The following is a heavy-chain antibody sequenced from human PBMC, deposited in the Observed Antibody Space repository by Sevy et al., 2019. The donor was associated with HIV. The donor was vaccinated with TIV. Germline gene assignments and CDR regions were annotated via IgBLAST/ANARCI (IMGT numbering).Heavy chain of an antibody. CDR1: GGSISSYY. D-gene: IGHD3-22*01. CDR2: IYYSGST. J-gene: IGHJ3*02. V-gene: IGHV4-59*01. Sequence: SETLSLTCTVSGGSISSYYWSWIRQPPGKGLEWIGYIYYSGSTNYNPSLKSRVTISVDTSKNQFSLKLSSVTAADTDVYYCARAYDSSGYYLRDDAFDIWGQGTMVTVSS. CDR3: ARAYDSSGYYLRDDAFDI.